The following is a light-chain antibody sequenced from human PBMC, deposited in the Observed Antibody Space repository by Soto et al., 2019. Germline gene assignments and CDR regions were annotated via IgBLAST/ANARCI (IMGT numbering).Light chain of an antibody. Sequence: QSALTQPASASGSPGQSVTISCTGSSSDVGGYNFVSWYQQYPGKAPKLIIYEVTKRPLGGPDRFSGSKSGNTASLTVSGLQAEDEADYYCSSYSGSYKWVFGGGTKLTVL. CDR2: EVT. J-gene: IGLJ3*02. CDR3: SSYSGSYKWV. CDR1: SSDVGGYNF. V-gene: IGLV2-8*01.